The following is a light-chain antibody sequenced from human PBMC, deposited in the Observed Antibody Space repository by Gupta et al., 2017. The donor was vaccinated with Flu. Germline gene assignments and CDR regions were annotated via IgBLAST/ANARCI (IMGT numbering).Light chain of an antibody. V-gene: IGKV3-20*01. Sequence: EIDFTQSPRPLSFSRGERATLSSSARQTVSGNFLAWYQQKPGQHPRPLIYNASTRATGIPERFSGSGSGTDFTLTISRLEPEDFAVYYCQLYGSSPLHNFGQGTKLEIK. CDR2: NAS. J-gene: IGKJ2*01. CDR1: QTVSGNF. CDR3: QLYGSSPLHN.